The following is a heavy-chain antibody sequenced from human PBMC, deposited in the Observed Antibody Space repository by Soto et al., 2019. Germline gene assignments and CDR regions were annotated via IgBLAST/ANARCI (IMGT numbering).Heavy chain of an antibody. V-gene: IGHV4-4*02. CDR3: ARYDFGIFDY. CDR1: GDSVTSSNW. Sequence: SETLSLTCAVSGDSVTSSNWWSWVRQPPGKGLEWIGEIYHSESTNYNPSLKSRVTMSIDKSKNQFSLKLTSVTAADTAVYFCARYDFGIFDYWGQGTLVTVSS. CDR2: IYHSEST. J-gene: IGHJ4*02. D-gene: IGHD4-17*01.